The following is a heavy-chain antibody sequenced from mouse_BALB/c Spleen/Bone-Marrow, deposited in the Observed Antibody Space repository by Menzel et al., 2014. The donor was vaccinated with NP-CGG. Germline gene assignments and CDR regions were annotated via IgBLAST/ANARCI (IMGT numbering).Heavy chain of an antibody. Sequence: LQESGAELGMPGASVKMSCKASGYTFTDKWMYWVKQRPGQGLEWIGAIDTSDSYTNFNQKFMGKASLTVDASSSTAYMQVSSLTSDDSAVYYCARGGHDFSLDYWGQGTSVTVSS. CDR3: ARGGHDFSLDY. V-gene: IGHV1-69*01. J-gene: IGHJ4*01. CDR1: GYTFTDKW. D-gene: IGHD2-4*01. CDR2: IDTSDSYT.